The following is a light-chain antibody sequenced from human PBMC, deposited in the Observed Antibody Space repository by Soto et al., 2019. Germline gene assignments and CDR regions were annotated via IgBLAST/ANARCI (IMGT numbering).Light chain of an antibody. CDR3: QQAGT. Sequence: IVLTHSPATLSFSRGEIATLSCRASQSVSSYLAWYQQKPGQAPRLLIYDASNRATGIPARFSGSGSGTDFTLTISSLEPEDFAVYYCQQAGTFGPGTKVDIK. V-gene: IGKV3-11*01. CDR2: DAS. CDR1: QSVSSY. J-gene: IGKJ3*01.